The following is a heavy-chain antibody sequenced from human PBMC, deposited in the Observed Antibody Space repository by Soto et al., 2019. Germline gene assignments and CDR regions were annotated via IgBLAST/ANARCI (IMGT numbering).Heavy chain of an antibody. CDR1: GYSFTNND. CDR3: ARRETLASLNCFSR. V-gene: IGHV1-8*01. J-gene: IGHJ5*02. Sequence: ASVKVSCKASGYSFTNNDVSWVRQATGQGLEWMGWMNPGSGDTGYAQKFQGRVTMTRDISIATAYMELSSLRSDDTAIYYCARRETLASLNCFSRWDQRNLIIASS. D-gene: IGHD3-16*02. CDR2: MNPGSGDT.